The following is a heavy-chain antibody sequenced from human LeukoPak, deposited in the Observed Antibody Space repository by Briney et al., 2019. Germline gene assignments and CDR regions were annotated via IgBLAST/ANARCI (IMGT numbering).Heavy chain of an antibody. Sequence: PGCSLTLSCAASGFTFSSHAMCLLPQAPGEGLEWVSAISGSGGNTYYADSVKGRFTISRDNSKNRLYLQMNSLRADDTAVYYCAKIKGVAYWGQGTVVTVSS. V-gene: IGHV3-23*01. CDR3: AKIKGVAY. J-gene: IGHJ4*02. CDR1: GFTFSSHA. CDR2: ISGSGGNT.